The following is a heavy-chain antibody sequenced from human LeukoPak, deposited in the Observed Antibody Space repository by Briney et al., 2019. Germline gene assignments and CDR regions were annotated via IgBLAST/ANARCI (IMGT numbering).Heavy chain of an antibody. CDR3: ARDKARQTTRGLGELWDWFDP. CDR1: GGSISSGGYY. CDR2: IYYSGST. V-gene: IGHV4-31*03. J-gene: IGHJ5*02. Sequence: SETLSHTCTVSGGSISSGGYYWSWIRQHPGKGLEWIGYIYYSGSTYYNPSLKSRVTISVDTSKNQFSLKLSSVTAADTAVYYCARDKARQTTRGLGELWDWFDPWGQGTLVTVSS. D-gene: IGHD3-16*01.